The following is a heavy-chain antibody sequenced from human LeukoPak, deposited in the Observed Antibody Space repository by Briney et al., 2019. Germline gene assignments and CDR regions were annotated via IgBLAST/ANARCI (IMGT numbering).Heavy chain of an antibody. D-gene: IGHD3-9*01. J-gene: IGHJ4*02. CDR1: GYTFTGYY. CDR2: INPNSGGT. CDR3: ARGGPHTGTLPLRYTYFDY. V-gene: IGHV1-2*02. Sequence: ASVKVSCKASGYTFTGYYMHWVRQAPGQGLEWMGWINPNSGGTNYAQKFQGRVTMTRDTSISTAYMELSRLRSDDTAVYYCARGGPHTGTLPLRYTYFDYWGQGTLVTVSS.